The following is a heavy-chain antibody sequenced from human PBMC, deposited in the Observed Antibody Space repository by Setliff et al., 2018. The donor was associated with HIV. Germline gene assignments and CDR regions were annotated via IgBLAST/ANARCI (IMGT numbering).Heavy chain of an antibody. V-gene: IGHV3-33*08. CDR3: AREGRRLPFNDGFNF. CDR1: GFTFSSHV. J-gene: IGHJ3*01. D-gene: IGHD6-25*01. CDR2: IWYDGSEK. Sequence: GGSLRLSCAASGFTFSSHVMTWVRQAPGKGLEWVAVIWYDGSEKYYADSMKGRFTISRDNSKNTVYLQMNSLRADDTAVYYCAREGRRLPFNDGFNFWGHGTMVTVSS.